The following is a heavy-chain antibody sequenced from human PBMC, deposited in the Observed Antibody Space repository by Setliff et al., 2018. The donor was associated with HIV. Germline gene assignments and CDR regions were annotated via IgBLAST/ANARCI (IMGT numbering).Heavy chain of an antibody. J-gene: IGHJ4*02. CDR3: ARGGKVHEKHDYGDRPLLDY. V-gene: IGHV3-53*01. CDR1: GFTVSSNY. D-gene: IGHD4-17*01. Sequence: ASVKVSCAASGFTVSSNYMSWVRQAPGKGLEWVSVIYSDDSTYYADSVKGRFTISRDNSKNTLYLQMNSLRAEDTAVYYCARGGKVHEKHDYGDRPLLDYWGQGTLVTVSS. CDR2: IYSDDST.